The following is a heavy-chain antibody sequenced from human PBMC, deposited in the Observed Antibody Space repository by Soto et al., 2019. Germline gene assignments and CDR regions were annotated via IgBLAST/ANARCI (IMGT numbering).Heavy chain of an antibody. D-gene: IGHD3-22*01. V-gene: IGHV1-69*05. J-gene: IGHJ4*02. CDR1: GGAFSIYP. CDR3: ARRNTSGYLRYFDY. Sequence: XVKVSCKASGGAFSIYPITWVRQATGQGLEWMGGTFPIFDRGNYAQKFQGRLTITTDKSTNTAYMELSSLRSEDTAVYYCARRNTSGYLRYFDYWGQGTMVTVSS. CDR2: TFPIFDRG.